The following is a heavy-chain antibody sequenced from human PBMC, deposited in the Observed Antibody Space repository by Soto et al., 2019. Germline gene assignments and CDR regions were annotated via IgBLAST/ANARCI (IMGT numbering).Heavy chain of an antibody. D-gene: IGHD4-17*01. CDR2: INTGNGNT. Sequence: ASVKVSCKASGYTFTTYAMHWVRQAPGQRLEWMGWINTGNGNTEYLQEFQGRVTITRDTSASTVYMELSSLRSEDAAVHYCAIKTVDDGFAIWGQGTMVTVSS. J-gene: IGHJ3*02. CDR3: AIKTVDDGFAI. CDR1: GYTFTTYA. V-gene: IGHV1-3*04.